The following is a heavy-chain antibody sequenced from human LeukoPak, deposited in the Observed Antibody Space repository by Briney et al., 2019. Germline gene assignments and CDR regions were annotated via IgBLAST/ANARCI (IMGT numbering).Heavy chain of an antibody. Sequence: GGSLRLSCAASGFTFSTYAMHWVRQAPGKGLQYVSAISTNGDSTYYADSVKGRFTISRGNSKNTLFLQMGSLRADDMAVYYCARWGSTSCYDYWGQGTLVTVSS. CDR3: ARWGSTSCYDY. D-gene: IGHD2-2*01. J-gene: IGHJ4*02. CDR1: GFTFSTYA. CDR2: ISTNGDST. V-gene: IGHV3-64*02.